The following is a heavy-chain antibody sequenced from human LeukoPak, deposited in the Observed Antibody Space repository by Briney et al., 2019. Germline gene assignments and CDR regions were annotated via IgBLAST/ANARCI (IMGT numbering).Heavy chain of an antibody. Sequence: SGTLSLTCAVSGGSISSSNRWSWVRQPPGKGLEWIGKIYHSGSTNYNPSLKSRVTISVDKSKNQFSLKLTSVTAADTAVYYCAQAFGSGSSYYYGMDVWGQGTTVTVSS. CDR2: IYHSGST. CDR1: GGSISSSNR. CDR3: AQAFGSGSSYYYGMDV. V-gene: IGHV4-4*02. J-gene: IGHJ6*02. D-gene: IGHD3-10*01.